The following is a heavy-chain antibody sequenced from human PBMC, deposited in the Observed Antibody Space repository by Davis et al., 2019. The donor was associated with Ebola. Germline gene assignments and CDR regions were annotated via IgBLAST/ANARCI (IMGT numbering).Heavy chain of an antibody. Sequence: ASVKVSCKASGYTFTSYGISWVRQAPGQGLEWMGIINPSGGSTSYAQKFQGRVTMTRDTSTSTAYMELRSLRSDDTAVYYCARDHVTGTTGNYYGMDVWGQGTTVTVSS. CDR2: INPSGGST. J-gene: IGHJ6*02. CDR3: ARDHVTGTTGNYYGMDV. CDR1: GYTFTSYG. D-gene: IGHD1-7*01. V-gene: IGHV1-46*01.